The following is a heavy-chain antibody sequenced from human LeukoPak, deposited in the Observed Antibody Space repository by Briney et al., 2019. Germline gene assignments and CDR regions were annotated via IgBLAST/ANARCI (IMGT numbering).Heavy chain of an antibody. CDR3: ARDDYDDRSGYQHSTRNDY. CDR1: GYTFTSYY. V-gene: IGHV1-46*01. CDR2: INPSGGST. J-gene: IGHJ4*02. Sequence: ASVKVSCKASGYTFTSYYMHWVRQAPGQGLEWMRIINPSGGSTNYAQKFQGRVTMTRDTSTSTVYMELSSLRSEDTAVYYCARDDYDDRSGYQHSTRNDYWGQGTLVTVSS. D-gene: IGHD3-22*01.